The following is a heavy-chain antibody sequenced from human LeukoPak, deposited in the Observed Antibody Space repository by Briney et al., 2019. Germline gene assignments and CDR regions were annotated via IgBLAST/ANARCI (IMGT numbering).Heavy chain of an antibody. CDR1: GGYISSYY. D-gene: IGHD4-11*01. CDR3: ARVLKSLRHAFDI. V-gene: IGHV4-59*01. CDR2: IYYSGST. Sequence: SETLSLTCTVSGGYISSYYWSWIRQPPGKGLEWIGYIYYSGSTNYNPSLKSRVTISVDTSKNQFSLKLSSVTAADTAVYYCARVLKSLRHAFDIWGQGTMVTVSS. J-gene: IGHJ3*02.